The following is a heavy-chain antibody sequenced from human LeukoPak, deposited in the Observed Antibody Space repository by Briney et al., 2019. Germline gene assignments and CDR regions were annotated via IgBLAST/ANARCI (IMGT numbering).Heavy chain of an antibody. Sequence: ASVTVSCKASGYTFTVYYVHWVRQAPGQGLEWMGWIDPNSGGANYAQKFQGRVTMTRDTSISTAYMELSRLTSDDTAVYYCATIRVDYWGQGTLVTVSS. CDR2: IDPNSGGA. CDR1: GYTFTVYY. J-gene: IGHJ4*02. CDR3: ATIRVDY. V-gene: IGHV1-2*02.